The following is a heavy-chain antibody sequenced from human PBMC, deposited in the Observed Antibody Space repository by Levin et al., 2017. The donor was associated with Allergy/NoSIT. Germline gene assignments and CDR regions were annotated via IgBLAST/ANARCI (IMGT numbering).Heavy chain of an antibody. D-gene: IGHD3-22*01. Sequence: GESLKISCKASGYTFTGYYMHWVRQAPGQGLEWMGWINPNSGGTNYAQKFQGRVTMTRDTSISTAYMELSRLRSDDTAVYYCARLRVYYYDSSGYYSFDYWGQGTLVTVSS. J-gene: IGHJ4*02. CDR1: GYTFTGYY. CDR2: INPNSGGT. CDR3: ARLRVYYYDSSGYYSFDY. V-gene: IGHV1-2*02.